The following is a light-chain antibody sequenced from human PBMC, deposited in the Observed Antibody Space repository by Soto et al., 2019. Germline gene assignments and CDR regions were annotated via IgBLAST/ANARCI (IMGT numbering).Light chain of an antibody. CDR2: GAS. J-gene: IGKJ4*01. V-gene: IGKV3-20*01. Sequence: EIVLTQSPGTLSLSPRQRATLSCRASQSVSSSYLAWYQQKPGQAPRLLIYGASSRATGIPDRFSGSGSGTDFTLPISRLEPEDFAVYYCQQYGSSLLTFGGGTKLEI. CDR1: QSVSSSY. CDR3: QQYGSSLLT.